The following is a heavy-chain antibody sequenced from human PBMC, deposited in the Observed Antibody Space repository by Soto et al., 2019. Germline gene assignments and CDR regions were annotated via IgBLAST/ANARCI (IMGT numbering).Heavy chain of an antibody. V-gene: IGHV3-74*01. D-gene: IGHD6-6*01. CDR3: ARDRLYSSSSFDY. CDR1: GFTFSSYW. CDR2: INSDGSST. J-gene: IGHJ4*02. Sequence: GGSLRLSCAASGFTFSSYWMHWVRQAPGKGLVLVSRINSDGSSTSYADSVKGRFTISRDNAKNTLYLQMNSLRAEDTAVYYCARDRLYSSSSFDYWGQGTLVTVSS.